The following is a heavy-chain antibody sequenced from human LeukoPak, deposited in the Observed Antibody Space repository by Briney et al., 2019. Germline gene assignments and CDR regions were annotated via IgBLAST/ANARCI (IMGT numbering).Heavy chain of an antibody. CDR2: MNEYGSEK. J-gene: IGHJ4*02. CDR3: ARVLYGSRVNVIDS. CDR1: GCTFSNYG. D-gene: IGHD2-2*01. Sequence: GGSLTLSCAASGCTFSNYGINWVRQAPGKGLEWVANMNEYGSEKYYVDSVRGRFTISRDNAENSLFLHMNSLRVEDTAVYRCARVLYGSRVNVIDSWGPGTLVAVSS. V-gene: IGHV3-7*01.